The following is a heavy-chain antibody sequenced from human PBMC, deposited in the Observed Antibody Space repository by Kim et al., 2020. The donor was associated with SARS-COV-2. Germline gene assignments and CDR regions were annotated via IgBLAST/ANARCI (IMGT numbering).Heavy chain of an antibody. V-gene: IGHV3-33*01. D-gene: IGHD3-22*01. J-gene: IGHJ4*02. CDR3: ARALLDSSGYYHNY. Sequence: GGSLRLSCAASGFTFSSYGMHWVRQAPGKGLEWVAVIWYDGSNKYYADSVKGRFTISRDNSKNTLYLQMNSLRAEDTAVYYCARALLDSSGYYHNYWGQGTLVTVSS. CDR2: IWYDGSNK. CDR1: GFTFSSYG.